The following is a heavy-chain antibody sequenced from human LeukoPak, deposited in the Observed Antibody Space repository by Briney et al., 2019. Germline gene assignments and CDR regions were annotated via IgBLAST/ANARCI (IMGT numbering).Heavy chain of an antibody. Sequence: SETLSLTCTVSGGSISSYYWSWIRQPPGKGLEWIGYIYYSGSTNYNPSLKSRVTISVDTSKNQFSLKLSSVTAADTAVYYCARDRVNYCSSTSCKSYYFDYWGQGTLVTVSS. CDR1: GGSISSYY. V-gene: IGHV4-59*01. J-gene: IGHJ4*02. CDR2: IYYSGST. CDR3: ARDRVNYCSSTSCKSYYFDY. D-gene: IGHD2-2*01.